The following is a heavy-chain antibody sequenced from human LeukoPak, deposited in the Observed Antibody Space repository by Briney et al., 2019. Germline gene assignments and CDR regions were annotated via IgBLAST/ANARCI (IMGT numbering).Heavy chain of an antibody. D-gene: IGHD1-14*01. Sequence: GGSLRLSCAASGFTFSSYSMNWVRQAPGKGLEWVSSISSSSYIYYADSVKGRFTISGDNAKNSLYLQMNSLRAEDTAVYYCARTGGADAFDIWGQGTMVTVSS. CDR2: ISSSSYI. CDR3: ARTGGADAFDI. J-gene: IGHJ3*02. CDR1: GFTFSSYS. V-gene: IGHV3-21*01.